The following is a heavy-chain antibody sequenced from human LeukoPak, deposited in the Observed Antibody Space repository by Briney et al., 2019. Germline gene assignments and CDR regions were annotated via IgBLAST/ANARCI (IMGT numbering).Heavy chain of an antibody. CDR3: ARGAVSRYYYDSSGYFDY. CDR1: GGSISGSSYY. V-gene: IGHV4-39*07. J-gene: IGHJ4*02. D-gene: IGHD3-22*01. Sequence: PSETLSLTCTVSGGSISGSSYYWGWIRQPPGKGLEWIGSIYYSGSTYYNPSLKSRVTISVDTSKNQFSLKLSSVTAADTAVYYCARGAVSRYYYDSSGYFDYWGQGTLVTVSS. CDR2: IYYSGST.